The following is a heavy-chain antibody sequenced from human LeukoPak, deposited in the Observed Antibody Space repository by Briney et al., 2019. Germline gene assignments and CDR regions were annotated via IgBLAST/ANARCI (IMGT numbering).Heavy chain of an antibody. Sequence: QSGGSLRLSCAASGFTFSSYAMSWVRQAPGKGLEWVSTISGRGGSTYYADSVQGRFTISRDNSKNTLYLQMNSLRAEDTAVYYCAKDPLLTGYSDHFDDWGQGTLVTVSS. CDR2: ISGRGGST. D-gene: IGHD3-9*01. CDR1: GFTFSSYA. V-gene: IGHV3-23*01. J-gene: IGHJ4*02. CDR3: AKDPLLTGYSDHFDD.